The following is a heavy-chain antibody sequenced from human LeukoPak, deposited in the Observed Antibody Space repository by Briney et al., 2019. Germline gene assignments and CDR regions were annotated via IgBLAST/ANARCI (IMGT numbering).Heavy chain of an antibody. V-gene: IGHV3-15*01. CDR3: TTDHYIAVTGAAKFGY. J-gene: IGHJ4*02. CDR2: IKSEISGGTT. CDR1: GFTFSHAW. Sequence: GGSLRLSCAASGFTFSHAWMTWVRQAPGKGLEWVGRIKSEISGGTTDYAAPVKGRFTISRDDSRNTLYLQMNSLKTEDTAVYYCTTDHYIAVTGAAKFGYWGQGTLVTVSS. D-gene: IGHD6-19*01.